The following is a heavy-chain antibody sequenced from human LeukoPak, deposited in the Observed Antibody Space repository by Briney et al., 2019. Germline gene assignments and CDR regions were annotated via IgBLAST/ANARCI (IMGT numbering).Heavy chain of an antibody. CDR1: GFTFSSYW. CDR2: ISGSGGST. V-gene: IGHV3-23*01. Sequence: GGSLRLSCTASGFTFSSYWMSWVRQAPGKGLEWVSAISGSGGSTYYADSVKGRFTISRDNSKNTLYLQMNSLRAEDTAVYYCAKATIQLWLFDYWGQGTLVTVSS. CDR3: AKATIQLWLFDY. J-gene: IGHJ4*02. D-gene: IGHD5-18*01.